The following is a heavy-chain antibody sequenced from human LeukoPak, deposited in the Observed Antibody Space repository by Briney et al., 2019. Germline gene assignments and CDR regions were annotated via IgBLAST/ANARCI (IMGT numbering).Heavy chain of an antibody. V-gene: IGHV4-59*12. D-gene: IGHD4-17*01. Sequence: PSETLSLTCAVYGGSISSYYWSWIRQPPGKGLEWIGYIYYSGSTNYNPSLKSRVTISVDTSKNQFSLKLSSVTAADTAVYYCARVAHDYGDYARPYYFDYWGQGTLVTVSS. J-gene: IGHJ4*02. CDR3: ARVAHDYGDYARPYYFDY. CDR1: GGSISSYY. CDR2: IYYSGST.